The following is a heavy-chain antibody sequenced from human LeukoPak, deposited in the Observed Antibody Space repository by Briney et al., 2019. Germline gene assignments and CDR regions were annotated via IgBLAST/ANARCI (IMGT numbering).Heavy chain of an antibody. V-gene: IGHV3-33*08. CDR1: GFTFSSYA. D-gene: IGHD3-16*01. CDR3: AGAVGPFDY. Sequence: GGSLRLSCAASGFTFSSYAMHWVRQAPGKGLEWVAVIWNDGSNKYYADSVKGRFTISRDNSKDTLYLQMNSLRVEDTAVYYCAGAVGPFDYWGQGTLVTVSS. CDR2: IWNDGSNK. J-gene: IGHJ4*02.